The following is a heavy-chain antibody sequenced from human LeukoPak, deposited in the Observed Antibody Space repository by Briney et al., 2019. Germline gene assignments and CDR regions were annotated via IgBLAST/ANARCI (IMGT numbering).Heavy chain of an antibody. J-gene: IGHJ4*02. D-gene: IGHD1-26*01. V-gene: IGHV3-43*02. Sequence: GGSLRLSCAASGFTFDDYAMHWVRQAPGKGLEWVSLISGDGGSTYYADSVKGRFTISRDNAKNSLYLQMNSLRAEDTAVYYCARDDVGATSNWGQGTLVTVSS. CDR3: ARDDVGATSN. CDR1: GFTFDDYA. CDR2: ISGDGGST.